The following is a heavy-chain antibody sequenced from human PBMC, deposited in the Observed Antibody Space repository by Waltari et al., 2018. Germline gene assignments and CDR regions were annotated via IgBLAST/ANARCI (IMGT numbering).Heavy chain of an antibody. D-gene: IGHD3-10*01. V-gene: IGHV3-30*02. CDR3: AKDHYYGSGSYCDY. Sequence: QVQLVESGGGVVQPGGSLSLSCEAVGFIFRHYAMPWVRQAPGKGLEWVAFIRYDGSNQYYADSVKGRFTISRDNSKNTVYLQMNSLRADDTAVYYCAKDHYYGSGSYCDYWGQGTLVTVSS. J-gene: IGHJ4*02. CDR1: GFIFRHYA. CDR2: IRYDGSNQ.